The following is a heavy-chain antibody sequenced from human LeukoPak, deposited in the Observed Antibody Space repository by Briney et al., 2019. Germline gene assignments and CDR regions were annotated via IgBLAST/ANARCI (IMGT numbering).Heavy chain of an antibody. CDR1: GLTFSNYA. J-gene: IGHJ4*02. V-gene: IGHV3-23*01. CDR3: AKITKATTPNY. Sequence: GGSLRLSCAASGLTFSNYAMNWVHQASGKGLEWVSGITDSGRKTYYADSVKGRFSISRDNSRNTVYLQMSDLRAEDTAVYYCAKITKATTPNYWGQGTLVTVSS. CDR2: ITDSGRKT. D-gene: IGHD3-10*01.